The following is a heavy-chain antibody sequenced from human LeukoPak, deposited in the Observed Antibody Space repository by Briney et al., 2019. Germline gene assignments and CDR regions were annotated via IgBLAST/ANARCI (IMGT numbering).Heavy chain of an antibody. Sequence: GGSLRPSCAASGFTFSSYAVHWVRQAPGKGLEWVAVISYDGSNKYYADSVKGRFTISRDNSKNTLYLQMNSLRADDTAVYYCAKTTAGYSSGRYPGWPVDYWGQGTLVTVSS. CDR2: ISYDGSNK. J-gene: IGHJ4*02. D-gene: IGHD6-19*01. CDR3: AKTTAGYSSGRYPGWPVDY. CDR1: GFTFSSYA. V-gene: IGHV3-30*04.